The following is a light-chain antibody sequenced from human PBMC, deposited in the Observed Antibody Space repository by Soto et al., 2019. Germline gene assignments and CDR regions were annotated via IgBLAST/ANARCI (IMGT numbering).Light chain of an antibody. Sequence: DIQMTQSPSTLSASVGDRVTITCRASQRISSWLAWYQQKPGQAPKLLIYDVSSLESGVPSRFSGSGSGTEFTLTISRLQPDDFATYYCQQYNTYWTFGQGTKVDIX. CDR2: DVS. J-gene: IGKJ1*01. CDR3: QQYNTYWT. V-gene: IGKV1-5*01. CDR1: QRISSW.